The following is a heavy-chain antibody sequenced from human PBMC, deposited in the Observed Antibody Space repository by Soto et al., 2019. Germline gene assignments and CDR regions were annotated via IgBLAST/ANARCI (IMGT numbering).Heavy chain of an antibody. V-gene: IGHV5-51*01. J-gene: IGHJ6*02. CDR1: GYSFTSYW. CDR3: ARHVSTCSGGSCYPSCDYYYGMDV. D-gene: IGHD2-15*01. CDR2: IYPGDSDT. Sequence: GESLKISCKGSGYSFTSYWIGWVRQMPGKGLEWMGIIYPGDSDTRYSPSFQGQVTISADKSISTAYLQWSSLKASDTSMYYCARHVSTCSGGSCYPSCDYYYGMDVLGQGTTVTVSS.